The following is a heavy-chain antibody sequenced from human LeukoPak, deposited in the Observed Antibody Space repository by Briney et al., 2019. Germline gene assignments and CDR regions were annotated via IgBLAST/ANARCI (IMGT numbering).Heavy chain of an antibody. J-gene: IGHJ5*02. CDR1: GFTFSSYA. Sequence: GGSLRLSCAASGFTFSSYAMSWVRQAPGKGLELVSAISGSGGSTYYADSVKGRFTISRDNSKNTLYLQMNSLRAEDTAVYYCAKYYGDYGWSDPWGQGTLVTVSS. CDR2: ISGSGGST. D-gene: IGHD4-17*01. V-gene: IGHV3-23*01. CDR3: AKYYGDYGWSDP.